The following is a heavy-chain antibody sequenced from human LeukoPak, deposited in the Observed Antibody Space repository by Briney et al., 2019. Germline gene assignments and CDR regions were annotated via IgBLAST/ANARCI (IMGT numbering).Heavy chain of an antibody. CDR1: GFTLSDYG. CDR3: AKDRNYNILGSSDY. CDR2: ICYDAGNT. J-gene: IGHJ4*02. Sequence: GGSLRLSCTVSGFTLSDYGMHWVRQAPGKGLEWVAFICYDAGNTYYADSVKGRFTISRDNSKNTLYLQMNSLRGEDTAVYYCAKDRNYNILGSSDYWGQGTLVTVSS. D-gene: IGHD3-9*01. V-gene: IGHV3-30*02.